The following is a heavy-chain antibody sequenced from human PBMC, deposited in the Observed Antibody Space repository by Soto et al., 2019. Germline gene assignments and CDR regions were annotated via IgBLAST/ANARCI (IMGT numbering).Heavy chain of an antibody. CDR3: AKATATGGGAFDI. CDR1: GFIFDDFT. J-gene: IGHJ3*02. D-gene: IGHD2-8*02. V-gene: IGHV3-23*01. CDR2: ILVDGRT. Sequence: GGSLRLSCAASGFIFDDFTMHWVRLLPGKGLQWVSTILVDGRTFYVDSVKGRFTISRDNSKNTVYLQMNSLTAGDTALYYCAKATATGGGAFDICGQGTMVTVSS.